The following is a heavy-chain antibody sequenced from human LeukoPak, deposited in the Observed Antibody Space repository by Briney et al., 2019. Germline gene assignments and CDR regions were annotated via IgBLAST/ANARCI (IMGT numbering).Heavy chain of an antibody. CDR1: GFTFSAYS. J-gene: IGHJ4*02. Sequence: GGSLRLSCAASGFTFSAYSMTWIRQAPGKGLEWVSYISSGSEDTLYADSVKGRFTISRDNAKNSLYLQMNSLTAEDTAVYYCVGPPCLRGGYCSTHSWGQGTLVTVSS. V-gene: IGHV3-11*03. CDR2: ISSGSEDT. D-gene: IGHD2-2*01. CDR3: VGPPCLRGGYCSTHS.